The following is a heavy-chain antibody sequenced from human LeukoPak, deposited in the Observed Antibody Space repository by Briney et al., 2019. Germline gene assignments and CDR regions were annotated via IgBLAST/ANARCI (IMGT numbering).Heavy chain of an antibody. D-gene: IGHD3-3*01. V-gene: IGHV3-23*01. Sequence: PGGSLRLSCAASGFTFSSYAMSWVRQAPGKVLEWVSAISGSGVSTYYADSVKGRFTISRDNSKNTLYLQMNSLRAEDTAVYYCAKNPHFGVVTDFDYWGQGTLVTVSS. J-gene: IGHJ4*02. CDR1: GFTFSSYA. CDR2: ISGSGVST. CDR3: AKNPHFGVVTDFDY.